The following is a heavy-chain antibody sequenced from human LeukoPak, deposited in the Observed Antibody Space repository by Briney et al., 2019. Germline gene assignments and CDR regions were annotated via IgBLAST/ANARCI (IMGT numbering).Heavy chain of an antibody. CDR2: IYCSGST. V-gene: IGHV4-59*02. CDR3: ARAADYVWGSYRSINFDY. J-gene: IGHJ4*02. D-gene: IGHD3-16*02. CDR1: GRSVSSYY. Sequence: PSESLSLTCTVSGRSVSSYYWSWVRQPPGKGLEWVGYIYCSGSTNYNPSLKSRFTISGEQSKNQLSRNLRSVTAADTGVYYCARAADYVWGSYRSINFDYSGEGTLVTASS.